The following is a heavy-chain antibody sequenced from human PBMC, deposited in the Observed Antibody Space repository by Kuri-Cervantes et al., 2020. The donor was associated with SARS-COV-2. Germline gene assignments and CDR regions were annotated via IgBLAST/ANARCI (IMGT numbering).Heavy chain of an antibody. CDR1: GFNFRSYA. CDR2: IRYDGSKT. J-gene: IGHJ3*02. Sequence: GESLKISCAASGFNFRSYAMSWVRQAPGKGLEWVAFIRYDGSKTFYADYVEGRFTISRDFSKNTLFLQMDTLRAEDTAVYYCAVVLITRHDAFDIWGQGTLVTVSS. D-gene: IGHD3-22*01. CDR3: AVVLITRHDAFDI. V-gene: IGHV3-30*02.